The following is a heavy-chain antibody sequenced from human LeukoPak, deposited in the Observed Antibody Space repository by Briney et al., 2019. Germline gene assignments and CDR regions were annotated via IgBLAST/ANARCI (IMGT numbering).Heavy chain of an antibody. CDR1: GFTFSSYE. J-gene: IGHJ4*02. Sequence: PGGSLRLSCAASGFTFSSYEMNWVRQAPGKGLEWVSAISGSGGSTYYADSVKGRFTISRDNSRNTLYLQMNSLRAEDTAVYYCAKDGMYSSSWYGGFDYWGQGTLVTVSS. CDR3: AKDGMYSSSWYGGFDY. D-gene: IGHD6-13*01. CDR2: ISGSGGST. V-gene: IGHV3-23*01.